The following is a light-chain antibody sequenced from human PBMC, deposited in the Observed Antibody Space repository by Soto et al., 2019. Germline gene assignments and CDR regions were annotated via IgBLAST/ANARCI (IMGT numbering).Light chain of an antibody. CDR2: YDE. CDR3: AAWDDSMTYA. V-gene: IGLV1-36*01. CDR1: SSNVGNNA. Sequence: QSVLTQPPSVSGAPWQRVTISSSGRSSNVGNNAVNCYQQPPGKPPKLIIDYDEILPLGISDPSAAYKYGFSSSLPISWLQSEDEAVYYCAAWDDSMTYAFGTGAKVTVL. J-gene: IGLJ1*01.